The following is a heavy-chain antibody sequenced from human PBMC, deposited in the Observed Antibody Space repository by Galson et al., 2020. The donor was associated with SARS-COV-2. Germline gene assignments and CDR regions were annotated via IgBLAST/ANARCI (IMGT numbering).Heavy chain of an antibody. CDR1: GYTFTSYG. CDR2: ISAYNGNT. Sequence: ASVTVSCKASGYTFTSYGISWVRQAPGQGLEWMGWISAYNGNTNNAQQLQGRVTMTTDTSTSTAYMELRSLRADDTAVYYCARDFELSIAFDIWGQGTMVTVSS. V-gene: IGHV1-18*01. J-gene: IGHJ3*02. CDR3: ARDFELSIAFDI. D-gene: IGHD3-16*02.